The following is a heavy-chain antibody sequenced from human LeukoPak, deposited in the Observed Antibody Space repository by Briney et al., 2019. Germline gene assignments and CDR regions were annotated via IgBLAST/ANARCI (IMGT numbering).Heavy chain of an antibody. D-gene: IGHD6-19*01. CDR3: ARDRIRGYSSGWEFDY. V-gene: IGHV1-24*01. CDR2: FDPEDGET. CDR1: GYTLTELS. J-gene: IGHJ4*02. Sequence: ASVKVSCKVSGYTLTELSMHWVRQAPGKGLEWMGGFDPEDGETIYAKKFQGRVTMTEDTSTDTAYMELSSLRSEDTAVYYCARDRIRGYSSGWEFDYWGQGTLVTVSS.